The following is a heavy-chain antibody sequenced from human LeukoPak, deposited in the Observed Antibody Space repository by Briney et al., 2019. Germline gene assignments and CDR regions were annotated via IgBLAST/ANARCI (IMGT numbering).Heavy chain of an antibody. D-gene: IGHD5-24*01. Sequence: GGSLRLSCAASGFTFSSYAMSWVRQAPGKGLEWVSAISGSGGSTYYADSVKGRFTTSRDNFKNTLYLQMNSLRAEDTAVYYCAKARDGYYWYWGQGTLVTVSS. CDR3: AKARDGYYWY. J-gene: IGHJ4*02. CDR2: ISGSGGST. CDR1: GFTFSSYA. V-gene: IGHV3-23*01.